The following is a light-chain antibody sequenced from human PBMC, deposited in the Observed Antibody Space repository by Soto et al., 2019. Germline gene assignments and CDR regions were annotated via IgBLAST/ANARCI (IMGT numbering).Light chain of an antibody. V-gene: IGKV3-20*01. CDR2: DAS. CDR1: QSVASS. Sequence: EIVLMQSPGTLSMSPEERGTLSCRASQSVASSLAWYQQKPGQAPRLLIYDASNRATGIPDRFSGSGSGTDSTLTLSRLEPEDFAVYYCQQYVNSPLTFGGGTKVDIK. CDR3: QQYVNSPLT. J-gene: IGKJ4*01.